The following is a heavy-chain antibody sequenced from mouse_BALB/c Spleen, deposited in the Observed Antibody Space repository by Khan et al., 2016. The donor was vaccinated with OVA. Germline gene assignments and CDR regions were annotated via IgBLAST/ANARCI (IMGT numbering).Heavy chain of an antibody. Sequence: EVELVESGGALVKPGGSLKLSCAAAGFTFSSFGMSWVRQTPDKRLEWVATISSGGSYPSYPDSVKGRFTISRDNAKNTLYLQMSSLRSEDTAMYYCARQYCHSPMDYWGQGTSVTVSS. CDR3: ARQYCHSPMDY. CDR2: ISSGGSYP. CDR1: GFTFSSFG. J-gene: IGHJ4*01. V-gene: IGHV5-6*01.